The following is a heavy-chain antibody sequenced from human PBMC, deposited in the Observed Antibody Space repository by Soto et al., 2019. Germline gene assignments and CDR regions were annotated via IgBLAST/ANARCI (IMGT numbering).Heavy chain of an antibody. CDR1: GFTFPNSF. Sequence: EVQLLESGGGLVQPGGSWGLSGAPPGFTFPNSFMGWGGQAPGKGLEWVSVISGSGGSTYYADSVKGRFTISRDNSKNTLYVQMNSLRAEDTAIYHCAIAGRYWGQGTLVTVSS. V-gene: IGHV3-23*01. CDR2: ISGSGGST. CDR3: AIAGRY. J-gene: IGHJ4*02.